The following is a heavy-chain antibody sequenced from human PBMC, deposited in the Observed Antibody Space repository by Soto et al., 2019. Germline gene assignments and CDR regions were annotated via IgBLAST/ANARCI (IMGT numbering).Heavy chain of an antibody. CDR3: AREGVNYDILTGYPDY. D-gene: IGHD3-9*01. Sequence: ASVKVSCKASGYTFTSYYMHWVRQAPGQGLEWMGWISAYNGNTNYAQKLQGRVTMTTDTSTSTAYMELRSLRSDDTAVYYCAREGVNYDILTGYPDYWGQGTLVTVSS. CDR1: GYTFTSYY. V-gene: IGHV1-18*01. CDR2: ISAYNGNT. J-gene: IGHJ4*02.